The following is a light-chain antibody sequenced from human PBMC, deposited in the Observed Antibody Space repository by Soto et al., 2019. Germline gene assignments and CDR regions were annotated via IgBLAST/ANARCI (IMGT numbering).Light chain of an antibody. Sequence: DVVMTQSPLSLPVTLGQPASISCRSSQGLVYEDGNTYLNWFQQRPGQSPRRLIYWVSNRDSGVPDRFSGSGSGSDFTLKISRVEAEDVGHYYCLQGTHWPWTFGQGTKVEIK. CDR1: QGLVYEDGNTY. CDR2: WVS. V-gene: IGKV2-30*01. J-gene: IGKJ1*01. CDR3: LQGTHWPWT.